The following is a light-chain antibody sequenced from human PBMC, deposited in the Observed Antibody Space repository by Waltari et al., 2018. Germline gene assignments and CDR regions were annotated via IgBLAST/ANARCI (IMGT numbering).Light chain of an antibody. CDR3: QQHDNLPLT. V-gene: IGKV1-33*01. CDR1: QSISSY. CDR2: ASS. J-gene: IGKJ3*01. Sequence: DIQMTQSPSSLSASVGDRVTITCRASQSISSYLNWYQQKPGKAPKPLVSASSNLETGVPSRFSGSGSGTDFTVTISSLQPEDSATYYCQQHDNLPLTFGPGTKVEIK.